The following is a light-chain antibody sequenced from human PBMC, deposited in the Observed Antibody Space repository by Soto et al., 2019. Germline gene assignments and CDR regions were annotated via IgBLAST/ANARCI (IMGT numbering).Light chain of an antibody. Sequence: QSALTQPRSVSGSPGQSVTISCTGTSNDVGGYNFVSWYQQHPGKVPKLFIYDVSRRPSGVPDRFSGSKSGNTASLTISGLQAEDEADYYCSSYAGSYTLVFGGGTNVTVL. CDR1: SNDVGGYNF. V-gene: IGLV2-11*01. CDR3: SSYAGSYTLV. CDR2: DVS. J-gene: IGLJ2*01.